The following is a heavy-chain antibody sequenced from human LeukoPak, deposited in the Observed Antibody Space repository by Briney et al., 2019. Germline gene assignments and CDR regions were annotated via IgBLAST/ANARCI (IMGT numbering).Heavy chain of an antibody. CDR3: ARALRVRGVMSGAFDI. J-gene: IGHJ3*02. Sequence: GGSLRLSCAASGFTFGSYDMHWVRQATGKGLEWVSAIGTAGDPYYPGSVKGRFTISRENAKNSLYLQMNSLRAGDTAVYYCARALRVRGVMSGAFDIWGQGTMVTVSS. CDR1: GFTFGSYD. D-gene: IGHD3-10*01. V-gene: IGHV3-13*05. CDR2: IGTAGDP.